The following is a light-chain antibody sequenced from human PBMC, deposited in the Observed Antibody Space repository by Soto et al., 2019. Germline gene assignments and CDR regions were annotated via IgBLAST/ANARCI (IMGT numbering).Light chain of an antibody. V-gene: IGLV2-23*02. J-gene: IGLJ1*01. Sequence: QSVLTQPASVSGSPGQSITISCTGSRSDVGSYNLVSWYQQYPGKAPTLMIYEVSKRPSGVSNRFSGSKSRNTASLTISGLQAEDEDDYYCCSYAGTYVFGTGTKV. CDR1: RSDVGSYNL. CDR2: EVS. CDR3: CSYAGTYV.